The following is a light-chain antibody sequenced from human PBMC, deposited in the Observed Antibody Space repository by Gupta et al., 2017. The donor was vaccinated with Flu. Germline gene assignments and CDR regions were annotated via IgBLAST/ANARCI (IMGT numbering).Light chain of an antibody. CDR3: YSYEPSGYIVDWV. Sequence: ISCTGTSTDIGKFYRDSWYQQHPGNAPKPISLVVSQRPSGVSDRFSGSTYATTAFLATPALQTEDEAQYVGYSYEPSGYIVDWVFGGGTKVTVL. CDR1: STDIGKFYR. CDR2: VVS. J-gene: IGLJ3*02. V-gene: IGLV2-23*02.